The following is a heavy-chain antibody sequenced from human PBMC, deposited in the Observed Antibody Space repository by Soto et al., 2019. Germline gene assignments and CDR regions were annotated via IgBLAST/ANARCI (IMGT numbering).Heavy chain of an antibody. D-gene: IGHD2-15*01. CDR1: GGSFSGYY. CDR2: INHRGSI. Sequence: QVQLQQWGAGLLKPSETLSLNCAVYGGSFSGYYWSWIRQPPGKGLEWIGEINHRGSINYNPSLKSRVAMSVDTSKHQSSLKLNSVTAADTAVFYCARGSRMRIPAASGRDYSYHGLDVWGQGTAVTVSS. CDR3: ARGSRMRIPAASGRDYSYHGLDV. J-gene: IGHJ6*02. V-gene: IGHV4-34*01.